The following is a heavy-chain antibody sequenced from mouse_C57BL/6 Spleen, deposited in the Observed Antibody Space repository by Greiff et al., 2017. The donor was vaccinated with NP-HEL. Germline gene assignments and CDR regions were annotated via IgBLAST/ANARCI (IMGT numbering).Heavy chain of an antibody. D-gene: IGHD2-1*01. J-gene: IGHJ2*01. CDR3: ARRDGNLYYFDY. CDR1: GYTFTSYW. CDR2: IDPSASYT. V-gene: IGHV1-69*01. Sequence: QVQLQQPGAELVMPGASVKLSCKASGYTFTSYWMHWVKQRPGLGLEWIGEIDPSASYTNYNPKFKGTFTLTVDKSSSTAYMQLSSLTSEDSAVYYCARRDGNLYYFDYWGQGTTLTVSS.